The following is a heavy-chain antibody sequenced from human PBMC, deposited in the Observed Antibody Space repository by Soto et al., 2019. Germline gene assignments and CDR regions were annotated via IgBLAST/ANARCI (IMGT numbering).Heavy chain of an antibody. V-gene: IGHV3-33*01. CDR2: IWYDGSNK. CDR3: ARDWSGSIYYYYYYGMDV. J-gene: IGHJ6*02. CDR1: GFTFSSYG. Sequence: QVQLVESGGGVVQPGRSLRLSCAASGFTFSSYGMHWVRQAPGKGLEWVAVIWYDGSNKYYPDSVKGRFTISRDNSKNTLYLQMNSLRAEDTAVYYCARDWSGSIYYYYYYGMDVWGQGTTVTVSS. D-gene: IGHD3-3*01.